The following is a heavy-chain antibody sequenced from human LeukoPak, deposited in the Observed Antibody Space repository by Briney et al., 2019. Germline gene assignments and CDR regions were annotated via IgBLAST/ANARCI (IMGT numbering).Heavy chain of an antibody. CDR1: GFTFSDYY. Sequence: GGSLRLSCAASGFTFSDYYMSWIRQAPGKGLEWVSYISNSGSTIYYADSVKGRFTISRDNAKNSLYLQMNSLRAEDTAVYYCAREGYGDYGGVFDSKPPYYFDYWGQETLVTVSS. CDR2: ISNSGSTI. J-gene: IGHJ4*02. V-gene: IGHV3-11*04. D-gene: IGHD4-17*01. CDR3: AREGYGDYGGVFDSKPPYYFDY.